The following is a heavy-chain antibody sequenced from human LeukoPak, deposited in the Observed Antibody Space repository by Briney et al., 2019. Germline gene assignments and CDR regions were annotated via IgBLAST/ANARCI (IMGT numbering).Heavy chain of an antibody. Sequence: PSETLSLTCTVSGGSISSGSYYWSWIRQPAGKGLEWIGRIYTSGSTNYNPSLKSRVTISVDTSKNQFSLKLSSVTAADTAVYYCARPRGEYGDYANWFDPWGQGTLVTVSS. V-gene: IGHV4-61*02. CDR1: GGSISSGSYY. J-gene: IGHJ5*02. D-gene: IGHD4-17*01. CDR3: ARPRGEYGDYANWFDP. CDR2: IYTSGST.